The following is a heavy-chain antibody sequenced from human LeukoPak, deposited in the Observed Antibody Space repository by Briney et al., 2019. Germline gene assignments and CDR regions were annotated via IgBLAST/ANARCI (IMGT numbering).Heavy chain of an antibody. CDR1: GYTFTSYD. CDR2: MNPNSGNT. CDR3: ARGNGYYYGPGWFDP. V-gene: IGHV1-8*01. D-gene: IGHD3-22*01. J-gene: IGHJ5*02. Sequence: ASVKVSCKASGYTFTSYDINWVRQATGQGREWMGWMNPNSGNTGYAQKFQGRVTMTRNTSISTAYMELSSLRSEDTAVYYCARGNGYYYGPGWFDPWGQGTLVTVSS.